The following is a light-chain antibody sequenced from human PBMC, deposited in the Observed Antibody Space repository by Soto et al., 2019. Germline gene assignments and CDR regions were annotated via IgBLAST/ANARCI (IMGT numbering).Light chain of an antibody. J-gene: IGKJ1*01. V-gene: IGKV3-15*01. CDR2: GAS. CDR1: QSVGSK. Sequence: EIVMTQSPGTLSVSPGERATVSCRASQSVGSKLAWFQQKPGQAPKRLIYGASTRAIGTPARFSGSGSGTEFTLTISILQSEDFAVYYCQQYHNWWTFGQGTKVEIK. CDR3: QQYHNWWT.